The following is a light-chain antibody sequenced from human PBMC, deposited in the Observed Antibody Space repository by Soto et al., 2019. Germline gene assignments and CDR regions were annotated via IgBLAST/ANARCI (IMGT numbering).Light chain of an antibody. J-gene: IGKJ1*01. CDR1: QSISSW. CDR2: DAS. V-gene: IGKV1-5*01. CDR3: QQYENYWT. Sequence: DIQMTQSPSTLSATAGDRVTITCRASQSISSWLAWYQHKPGKAPKLLIYDASNLDSGVPSRFSGSGSGTEFSLTISNLQPDDFANYYCQQYENYWTFGQGTKVDIK.